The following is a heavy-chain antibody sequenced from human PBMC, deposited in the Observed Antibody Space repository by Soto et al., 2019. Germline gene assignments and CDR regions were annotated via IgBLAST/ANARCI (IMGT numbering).Heavy chain of an antibody. CDR3: AGRIAAAGPYYYYYYGMDV. D-gene: IGHD6-13*01. Sequence: GTSVKVSCKACGGTFRSYAISWVRQAPGQGLEWMGGIIPIFGTANYAQKFQGRVTITADESTSTAYMELSSLRSEDTAVYYCAGRIAAAGPYYYYYYGMDVWGQGTTVTVSS. V-gene: IGHV1-69*13. CDR2: IIPIFGTA. J-gene: IGHJ6*02. CDR1: GGTFRSYA.